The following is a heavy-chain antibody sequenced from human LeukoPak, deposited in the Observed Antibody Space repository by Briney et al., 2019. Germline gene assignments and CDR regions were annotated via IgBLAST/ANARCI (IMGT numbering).Heavy chain of an antibody. CDR1: GYTFTGYY. Sequence: ASVKVSCKASGYTFTGYYIHWVRQAPVQGLEWMGWINPHSGGTNYAQKFQGRVTMTRDTSISTAYMELSRLTSDDTAVYFCARDENWGPDYWGQGTLVTVSS. CDR3: ARDENWGPDY. J-gene: IGHJ4*02. V-gene: IGHV1-2*02. D-gene: IGHD7-27*01. CDR2: INPHSGGT.